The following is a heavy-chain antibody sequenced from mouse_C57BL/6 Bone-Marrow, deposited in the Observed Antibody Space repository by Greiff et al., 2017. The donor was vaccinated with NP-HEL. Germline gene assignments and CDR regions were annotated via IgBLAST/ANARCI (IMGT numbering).Heavy chain of an antibody. CDR2: INPNNGGT. D-gene: IGHD1-1*01. V-gene: IGHV1-26*01. CDR1: GYTFTDYY. J-gene: IGHJ2*01. Sequence: EVQLQQAGPELVKPGASVKISCKASGYTFTDYYMNWVKQSHGKSLERIGDINPNNGGTSYNQKFKGKATLTVDKSSSTAYMELRSLTSEDSAVYYCATIYYYGSSYLDYWGQGTTLTVSS. CDR3: ATIYYYGSSYLDY.